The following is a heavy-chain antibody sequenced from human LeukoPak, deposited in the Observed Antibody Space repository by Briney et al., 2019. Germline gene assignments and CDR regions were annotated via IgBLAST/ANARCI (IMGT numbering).Heavy chain of an antibody. CDR1: GGSISSYY. CDR3: ARHGGTLDYFDY. D-gene: IGHD1-26*01. J-gene: IGHJ4*02. V-gene: IGHV4-59*08. Sequence: SETLSLTCTVSGGSISSYYWSWIRQPPGKGLEWMGYISYGGATSYNPSLTRRVTISVDSPKNRFSPRLSSLTAADTALYYCARHGGTLDYFDYWGPGSLVTVSS. CDR2: ISYGGAT.